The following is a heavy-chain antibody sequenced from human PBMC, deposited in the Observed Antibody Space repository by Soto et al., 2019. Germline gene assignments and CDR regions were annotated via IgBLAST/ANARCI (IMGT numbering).Heavy chain of an antibody. J-gene: IGHJ4*02. D-gene: IGHD3-22*01. CDR3: ARRYDSSGYYFSL. Sequence: LRLSCTASGFTFSTYSMNWVRQAPGKGLEWISHISTSGSPRYYADSVKGRFTISRDNAKNSLYLQMDSLRDEDTAVYYCARRYDSSGYYFSLWGQGTLVTVSS. V-gene: IGHV3-48*02. CDR2: ISTSGSPR. CDR1: GFTFSTYS.